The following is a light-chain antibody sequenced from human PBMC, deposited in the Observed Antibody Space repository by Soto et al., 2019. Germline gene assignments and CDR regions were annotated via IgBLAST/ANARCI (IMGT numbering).Light chain of an antibody. Sequence: DIVMTQSPDSLAVSLGERATINCKSSQSVLYSSNNKNYLAWYQQKPGQPPNLLIYWASTRESGVPDRFSGSGSGTDFTLTISSLQDEDVAVYYCQQYYSTPYTFGQGTKLEIK. J-gene: IGKJ2*01. CDR1: QSVLYSSNNKNY. CDR2: WAS. V-gene: IGKV4-1*01. CDR3: QQYYSTPYT.